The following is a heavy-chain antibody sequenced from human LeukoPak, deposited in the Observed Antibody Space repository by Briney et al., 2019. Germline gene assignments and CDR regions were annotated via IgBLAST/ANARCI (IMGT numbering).Heavy chain of an antibody. CDR3: GRGLQSNKGSNFHS. CDR1: GFTLSSYG. Sequence: GGSLRLSCAASGFTLSSYGVHWVRQAPGKGLEWVAMISHDGISTYYADSVKGRFTISRDNSKNTLYLQMNSLRAEDTAVYYWGRGLQSNKGSNFHSGGRETWVPVS. D-gene: IGHD5-18*01. J-gene: IGHJ4*02. CDR2: ISHDGIST. V-gene: IGHV3-30-3*01.